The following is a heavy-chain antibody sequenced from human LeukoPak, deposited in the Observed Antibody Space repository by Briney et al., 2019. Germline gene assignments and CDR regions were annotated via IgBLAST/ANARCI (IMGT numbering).Heavy chain of an antibody. V-gene: IGHV3-53*01. CDR2: IYSGGST. CDR3: AKPVTVSSPFDY. D-gene: IGHD3-10*01. J-gene: IGHJ4*02. CDR1: GFTVSSNY. Sequence: GGSLRLSCAASGFTVSSNYMSWVRQAPGKGLEWVSVIYSGGSTYYADSVKGRFTISRDNSKNTLYLQMNSLRAEDTAVYYCAKPVTVSSPFDYWGQATLVSVSS.